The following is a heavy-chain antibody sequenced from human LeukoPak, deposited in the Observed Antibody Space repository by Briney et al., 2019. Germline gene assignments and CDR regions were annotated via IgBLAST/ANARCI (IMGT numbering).Heavy chain of an antibody. CDR2: FDPEDGET. J-gene: IGHJ6*03. CDR1: GYTLTELS. D-gene: IGHD6-25*01. V-gene: IGHV1-24*01. Sequence: ASVKVSCKVSGYTLTELSMHWVRQAPGKGLEWMGGFDPEDGETTYAQKFQGRVTMTEDTSTDTAYMELSSLRSEDTAVYYCATSGTHYYYYMDVWGKGTTVTVSS. CDR3: ATSGTHYYYYMDV.